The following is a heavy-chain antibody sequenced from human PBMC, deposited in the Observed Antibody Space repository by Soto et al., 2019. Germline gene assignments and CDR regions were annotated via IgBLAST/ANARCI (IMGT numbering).Heavy chain of an antibody. Sequence: EVQVVESGGGLVKPGGSLRLSCAASGLTFENAWMSWVRQAPGKGLEWIGRIKNKKDGGTTDYAEPVKGRFTISREDSRNTLYLQMRSLRTEDTAMYYCTTDPGDFEDYWGQGTQVTVSS. CDR1: GLTFENAW. V-gene: IGHV3-15*01. CDR3: TTDPGDFEDY. CDR2: IKNKKDGGTT. D-gene: IGHD4-17*01. J-gene: IGHJ4*02.